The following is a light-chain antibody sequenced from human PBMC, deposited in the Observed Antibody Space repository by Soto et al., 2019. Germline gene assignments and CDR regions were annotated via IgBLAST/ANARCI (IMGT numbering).Light chain of an antibody. CDR1: QSVSSNY. Sequence: ETVLTQSPGTLSLSPGERATLSCRASQSVSSNYLAWYQQKPGQAPRLLLYGASTRAPGIPDRFCGSGSGTYFTHTISRLEPEDFGVYSCQQFGRSPPSWTFGQGTKVVIK. V-gene: IGKV3-20*01. CDR3: QQFGRSPPSWT. J-gene: IGKJ1*01. CDR2: GAS.